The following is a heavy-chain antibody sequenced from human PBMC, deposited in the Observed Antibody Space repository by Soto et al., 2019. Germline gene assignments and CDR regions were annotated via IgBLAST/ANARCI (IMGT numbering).Heavy chain of an antibody. CDR1: GFTFSYYW. CDR2: IHSDGSST. D-gene: IGHD1-26*01. CDR3: ARGGRGVFHL. J-gene: IGHJ3*01. V-gene: IGHV3-74*01. Sequence: EVQLVESGGGLVQPGESLRLSCAASGFTFSYYWMHWVRQAPGKGLVWVSRIHSDGSSTTYADSVKGRFTNSRDNARNTVYLQMNSLRVEDTAIYYCARGGRGVFHLWGQGTPVTVYS.